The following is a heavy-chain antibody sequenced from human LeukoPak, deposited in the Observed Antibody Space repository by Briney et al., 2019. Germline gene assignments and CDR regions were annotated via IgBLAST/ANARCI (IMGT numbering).Heavy chain of an antibody. D-gene: IGHD6-13*01. V-gene: IGHV4-4*07. Sequence: SETLSLTCTVSGGSISSYSRSWIRQPAGKGLEWIGRIYTSGSTNYNPSLKSRVTMSVDTSKNQFSLKLSSVTAADTAVYYCAREIGIAAAGWYFDLWGRGTLVTVSS. J-gene: IGHJ2*01. CDR3: AREIGIAAAGWYFDL. CDR2: IYTSGST. CDR1: GGSISSYS.